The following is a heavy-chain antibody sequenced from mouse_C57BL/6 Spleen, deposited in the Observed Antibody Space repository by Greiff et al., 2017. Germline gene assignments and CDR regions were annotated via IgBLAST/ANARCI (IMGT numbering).Heavy chain of an antibody. Sequence: VQLQQPGAELVMPGASVKLSCKASGYTFTSYWMHWVKQRPGQGLEWIGEIDPSDSYTNYNQKFKGKSTLTVDKSSSTAYMKLSSLTSEDSAVYYCARGGDYDDYAMDYWGQGTSVTVSS. D-gene: IGHD2-4*01. CDR2: IDPSDSYT. CDR3: ARGGDYDDYAMDY. J-gene: IGHJ4*01. V-gene: IGHV1-69*01. CDR1: GYTFTSYW.